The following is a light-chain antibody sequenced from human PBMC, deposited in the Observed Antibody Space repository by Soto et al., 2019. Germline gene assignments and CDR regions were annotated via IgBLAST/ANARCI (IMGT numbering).Light chain of an antibody. J-gene: IGKJ1*01. Sequence: EIVLTQSPATLSLSPGERATLSCRASQSVSSHLAWYQQKPGQSPRLLIYDASNRATGIPARFSGSGSGTDFTLTIRSLEPEDGAFYFCQQRSHWPTFGQGTKVEIK. CDR2: DAS. V-gene: IGKV3-11*01. CDR1: QSVSSH. CDR3: QQRSHWPT.